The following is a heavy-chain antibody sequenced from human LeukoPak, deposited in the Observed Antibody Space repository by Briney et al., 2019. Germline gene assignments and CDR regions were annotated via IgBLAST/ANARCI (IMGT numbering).Heavy chain of an antibody. J-gene: IGHJ4*02. CDR2: ISGSGGST. CDR1: GFTFSSYA. V-gene: IGHV3-23*01. Sequence: GGPLRLSCAASGFTFSSYAMSWVRQAPGKGLEWVSAISGSGGSTYYADSVKGRFTISRDNSKNTLYLQMNSLRAEDTAVYYCAKGQYYYDSSGYFDYWGQGTLVTVSS. CDR3: AKGQYYYDSSGYFDY. D-gene: IGHD3-22*01.